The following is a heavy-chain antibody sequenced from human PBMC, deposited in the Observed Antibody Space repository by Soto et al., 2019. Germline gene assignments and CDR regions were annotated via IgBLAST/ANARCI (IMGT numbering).Heavy chain of an antibody. CDR3: AHSWAHFAAAGFFDS. V-gene: IGHV2-5*01. Sequence: QITLKESGPTLVKPTQTLTLTCTFSGFSLSTSGVGVGWIRQPPGKALEWLALIYWNDDKRYSPSLKSRLTITKDTSKNQVVLTLTNMDPVDTATYYCAHSWAHFAAAGFFDSWGQGTLVTVSS. D-gene: IGHD6-13*01. CDR2: IYWNDDK. J-gene: IGHJ4*02. CDR1: GFSLSTSGVG.